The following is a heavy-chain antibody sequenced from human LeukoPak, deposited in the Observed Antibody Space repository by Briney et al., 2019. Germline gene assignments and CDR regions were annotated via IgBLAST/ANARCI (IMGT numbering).Heavy chain of an antibody. CDR2: IYYSGST. CDR3: ARDRGRGYYGSGSHLFDY. D-gene: IGHD3-10*01. V-gene: IGHV4-59*01. CDR1: GGSISSYY. Sequence: PSETLSLTCTVSGGSISSYYWSWIRQPPGKGLEWIGYIYYSGSTNYNPSLKSRVTISVDTSKNQFSLKLSSVTAADTAVYYCARDRGRGYYGSGSHLFDYWGQGTLVTVSS. J-gene: IGHJ4*02.